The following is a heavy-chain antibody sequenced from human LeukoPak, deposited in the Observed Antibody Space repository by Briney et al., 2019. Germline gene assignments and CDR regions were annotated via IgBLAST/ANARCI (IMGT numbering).Heavy chain of an antibody. CDR3: ARYIGGSGTYYFDH. CDR2: MYYSGAA. D-gene: IGHD1-26*01. J-gene: IGHJ4*02. Sequence: SETLSLTCTVSGGSISSSSYYWGWIRQPPGKGLEWIGSMYYSGAAYFNPSLKSRVTISVDTSKNQFSLKLISVTAADTAVYYCARYIGGSGTYYFDHWDQGTLVTVSS. CDR1: GGSISSSSYY. V-gene: IGHV4-39*01.